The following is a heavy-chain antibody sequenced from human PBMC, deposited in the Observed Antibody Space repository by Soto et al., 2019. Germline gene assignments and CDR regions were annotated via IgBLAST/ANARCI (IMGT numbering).Heavy chain of an antibody. J-gene: IGHJ4*02. CDR2: ISGRGGNT. CDR1: GFTFSNHA. CDR3: AKDPGVWAGTTPFDY. D-gene: IGHD1-7*01. V-gene: IGHV3-23*01. Sequence: PGGSLRLSCAASGFTFSNHAMSWVRQAPGKGLEWVSTISGRGGNTYYADSVKGRFTISRDNSKNTLYLQMNSLRAEDTAVYYCAKDPGVWAGTTPFDYWGQGTLVTVSS.